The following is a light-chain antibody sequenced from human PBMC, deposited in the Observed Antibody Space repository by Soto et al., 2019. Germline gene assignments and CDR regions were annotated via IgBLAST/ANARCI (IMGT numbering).Light chain of an antibody. CDR3: QQSYAIPLT. CDR2: ATS. V-gene: IGKV1-39*01. Sequence: DIQMTQSPSSLSASVGDRVSITCRASQSISANLNWFQQKPGRAPNLLIYATSTLQSGVPSRFSGTRSGTDFTLTISTLQPEDSATYYCQQSYAIPLTFGGGTKWIS. CDR1: QSISAN. J-gene: IGKJ4*01.